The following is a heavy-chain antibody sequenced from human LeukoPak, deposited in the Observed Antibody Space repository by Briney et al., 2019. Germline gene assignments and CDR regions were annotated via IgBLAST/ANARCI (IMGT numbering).Heavy chain of an antibody. Sequence: GGSLRLSCAASGFTFSSYAMHWVRQAPGKGLEWVAVISYDGSNKYYADSVKGRFTISRDNSKNTLYLQMNSLRAEDTAVYYCARTVVPAANYFDYWGQGTLVTVSS. V-gene: IGHV3-30*04. D-gene: IGHD2-2*01. J-gene: IGHJ4*02. CDR3: ARTVVPAANYFDY. CDR2: ISYDGSNK. CDR1: GFTFSSYA.